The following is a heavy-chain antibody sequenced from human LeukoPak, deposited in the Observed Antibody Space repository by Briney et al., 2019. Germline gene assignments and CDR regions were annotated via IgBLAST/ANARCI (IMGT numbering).Heavy chain of an antibody. CDR1: GYTFTSYG. CDR2: TSTYNSQT. D-gene: IGHD6-13*01. J-gene: IGHJ5*02. CDR3: ARDMVGLAADGNWFDP. Sequence: ASVKVSCKASGYTFTSYGISWVRQAPGQGLEWMGWTSTYNSQTSFAQNFQGRVTMTTDRSTSTAYMELRSLRSDDTAVYYCARDMVGLAADGNWFDPWGQGTLVTVSS. V-gene: IGHV1-18*01.